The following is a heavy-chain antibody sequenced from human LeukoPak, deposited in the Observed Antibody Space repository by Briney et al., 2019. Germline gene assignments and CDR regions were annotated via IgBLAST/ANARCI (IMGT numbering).Heavy chain of an antibody. CDR3: ARSPHNSAWYEKWFDP. Sequence: SETLSLTCTVSGGSISTYYWSWIRQSPGKGLEWIADISASGGTNYTPSLESRVTVSIDSSKNQFSLKLSSVTAADTAVFYCARSPHNSAWYEKWFDPWGQGTLVTVSS. J-gene: IGHJ5*02. D-gene: IGHD6-19*01. CDR2: ISASGGT. V-gene: IGHV4-4*08. CDR1: GGSISTYY.